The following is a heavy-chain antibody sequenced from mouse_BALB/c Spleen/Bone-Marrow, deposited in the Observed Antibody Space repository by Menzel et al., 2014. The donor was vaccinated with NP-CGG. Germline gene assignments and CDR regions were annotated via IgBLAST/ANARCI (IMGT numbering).Heavy chain of an antibody. CDR1: GFTFSSYA. D-gene: IGHD3-1*01. CDR3: ARDRGYFDY. CDR2: ISSGGSYT. Sequence: EVKLVESGGGLVKPGGSLKLSCAASGFTFSSYAMSWVRQPPEKRLEWVAEISSGGSYTYYPDTVTGRFTISRDNAKNTLYLEMSSLRSEDTAMYYCARDRGYFDYWGQGTTLTVSS. V-gene: IGHV5-9-4*01. J-gene: IGHJ2*01.